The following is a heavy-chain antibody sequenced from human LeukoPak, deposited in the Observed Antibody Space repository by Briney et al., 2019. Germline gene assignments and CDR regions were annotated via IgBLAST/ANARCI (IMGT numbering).Heavy chain of an antibody. J-gene: IGHJ4*02. V-gene: IGHV1-3*01. CDR2: IYAGNGNT. D-gene: IGHD6-13*01. Sequence: GASVKVSCKASGYTFTTYAIHWVRQAPGQRLEWMGWIYAGNGNTKYSQKFQARVTITRDTSASTAYMELSSLRSEDTAVYYCARDPIGSRWPYYFDYWGQGTLDTVSS. CDR3: ARDPIGSRWPYYFDY. CDR1: GYTFTTYA.